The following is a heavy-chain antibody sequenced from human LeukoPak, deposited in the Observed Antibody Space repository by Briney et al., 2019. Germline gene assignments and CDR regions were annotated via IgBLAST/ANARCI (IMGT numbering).Heavy chain of an antibody. Sequence: SETLSLTCTVSGGSISSYYWSWIRQPPGKGLEWIGYIYYSGSTNYNPSLKSRVTISVDTSKNQFSLKLSPVTAADTAVYYCARKGWNDVSGAFDIWGQGTMVTVPS. V-gene: IGHV4-59*01. D-gene: IGHD1-1*01. CDR2: IYYSGST. J-gene: IGHJ3*02. CDR1: GGSISSYY. CDR3: ARKGWNDVSGAFDI.